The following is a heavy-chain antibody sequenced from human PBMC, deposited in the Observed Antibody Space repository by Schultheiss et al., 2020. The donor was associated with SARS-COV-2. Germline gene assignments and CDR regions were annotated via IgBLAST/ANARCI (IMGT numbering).Heavy chain of an antibody. Sequence: GGSLRLSCAASGFTFSDYYMSWIRQAPGKGLEWVAVIWYDGSNKYYADSVKGRFTISRDNSKNTLYLQMHSLRAEDTAVYYCVRDRSWWTPYNCFDLWGRGTLVTVSS. CDR3: VRDRSWWTPYNCFDL. V-gene: IGHV3-33*08. CDR2: IWYDGSNK. D-gene: IGHD2-15*01. J-gene: IGHJ5*02. CDR1: GFTFSDYY.